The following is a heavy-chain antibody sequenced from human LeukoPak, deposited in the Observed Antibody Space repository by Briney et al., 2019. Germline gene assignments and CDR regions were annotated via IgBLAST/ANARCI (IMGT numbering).Heavy chain of an antibody. J-gene: IGHJ6*03. D-gene: IGHD5-18*01. CDR3: ARTTEGGYTNGYYYYYYMDV. Sequence: SETLCLTCAVSGGSISSSYWSSMRQPPGKGLWWRGYIYYSGSTNYNPSLKSRVAISLDTSKNRFSLMLTSITAAPSAVYYCARTTEGGYTNGYYYYYYMDVWGKGTTVTISS. V-gene: IGHV4-59*01. CDR2: IYYSGST. CDR1: GGSISSSY.